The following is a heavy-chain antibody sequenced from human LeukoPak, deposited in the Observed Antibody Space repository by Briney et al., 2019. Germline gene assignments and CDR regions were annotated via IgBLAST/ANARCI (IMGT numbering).Heavy chain of an antibody. CDR3: ARVMGYYDSSGYYYDNTFDY. J-gene: IGHJ4*02. V-gene: IGHV3-21*01. CDR2: ISTTSRDI. D-gene: IGHD3-22*01. Sequence: PGGSLRLSCAASGFTFSSYSMNWVRQAPGKGLEWVSSISTTSRDIYYTDSVKGRSTISRDNAKNSLYLQMNSLRAEDTAVYYCARVMGYYDSSGYYYDNTFDYWGQGTLVTVSS. CDR1: GFTFSSYS.